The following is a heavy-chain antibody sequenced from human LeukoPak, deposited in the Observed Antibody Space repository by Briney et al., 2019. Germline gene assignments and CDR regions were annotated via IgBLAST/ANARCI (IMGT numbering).Heavy chain of an antibody. CDR1: GGSISSYD. CDR3: ARDFYYYGSGNIAFDI. V-gene: IGHV4-4*07. D-gene: IGHD3-10*01. J-gene: IGHJ3*02. CDR2: IYTRGST. Sequence: SETLSLTCTVSGGSISSYDWSWIRQPAGKRLEWIGRIYTRGSTNYNPSLKSRVIMSVDTSKNQFSLKLSSVTAADTAVYYCARDFYYYGSGNIAFDIWGQGTMVTVSS.